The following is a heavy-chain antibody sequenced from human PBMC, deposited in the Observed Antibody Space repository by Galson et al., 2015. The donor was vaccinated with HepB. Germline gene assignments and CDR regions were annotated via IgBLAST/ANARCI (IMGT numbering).Heavy chain of an antibody. V-gene: IGHV3-30*18. J-gene: IGHJ4*02. CDR1: GFTFSSYG. CDR3: AKTPGRGTYYYDSSGYSPFDY. CDR2: ISYDGTTK. D-gene: IGHD3-22*01. Sequence: SLRLSCAASGFTFSSYGMHWVRQAPGKGLEWVAVISYDGTTKYYADSVKGRFTISRDNYKNTLFLQMNSLRAEDTAVYYCAKTPGRGTYYYDSSGYSPFDYWGQGTLVTVSS.